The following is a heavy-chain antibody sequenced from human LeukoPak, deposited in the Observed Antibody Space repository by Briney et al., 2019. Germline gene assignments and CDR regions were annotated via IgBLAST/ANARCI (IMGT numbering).Heavy chain of an antibody. D-gene: IGHD5-24*01. CDR1: GYTFTSYG. V-gene: IGHV1-2*02. CDR3: ARARSLRDGYNSWPYYMDV. CDR2: INPNSGGT. Sequence: ASVKVSCKASGYTFTSYGISWVRQAPGQGLEWMGWINPNSGGTNYAQKFQGRVTMTRDTSISTAYMELSRLRSDDTAVYYCARARSLRDGYNSWPYYMDVWGKGTTVTISS. J-gene: IGHJ6*03.